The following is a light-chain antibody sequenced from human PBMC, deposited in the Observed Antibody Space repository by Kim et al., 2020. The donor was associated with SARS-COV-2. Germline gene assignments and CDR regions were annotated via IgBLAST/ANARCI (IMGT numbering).Light chain of an antibody. J-gene: IGKJ1*01. CDR3: QQYTNWPRT. CDR1: QSVRSS. Sequence: LSPGESATLACRASQSVRSSLAWYQQKSGQVPRLLIYGASTRAAGIPARFSGSGSGTEFTLTISSLQSEDFAVYYCQQYTNWPRTFGQGTKVDIK. CDR2: GAS. V-gene: IGKV3-15*01.